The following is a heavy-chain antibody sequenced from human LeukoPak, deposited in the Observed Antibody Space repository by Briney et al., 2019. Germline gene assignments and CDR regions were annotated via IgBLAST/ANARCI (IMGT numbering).Heavy chain of an antibody. J-gene: IGHJ4*02. V-gene: IGHV3-23*01. CDR2: ISGSGGST. Sequence: QPGGSLRLSCAASAFTFNTYGMTRVRQAPGVGLEWVSAISGSGGSTYYADSVKGRFTISRDNSKNTLYLDMNSLRAEDTGLYYCAKGVSFLGDILVWHIDNWGQGTLVTVSS. CDR1: AFTFNTYG. D-gene: IGHD3-16*01. CDR3: AKGVSFLGDILVWHIDN.